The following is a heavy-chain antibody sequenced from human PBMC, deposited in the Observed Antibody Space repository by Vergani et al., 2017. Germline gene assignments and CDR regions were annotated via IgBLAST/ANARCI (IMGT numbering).Heavy chain of an antibody. Sequence: QVQLVESGGNLVKPGGSLRLSCAASGFTFSDYYMTWIRQAPGKGLEWISYISSSGSTIYYADSVKGRFTISRDNAKNSLYLQMNSLRAEDTAVYYCARGTLGYNWNQRALDYWGQGTLVTVSS. D-gene: IGHD1-20*01. CDR3: ARGTLGYNWNQRALDY. V-gene: IGHV3-11*04. CDR2: ISSSGSTI. J-gene: IGHJ4*02. CDR1: GFTFSDYY.